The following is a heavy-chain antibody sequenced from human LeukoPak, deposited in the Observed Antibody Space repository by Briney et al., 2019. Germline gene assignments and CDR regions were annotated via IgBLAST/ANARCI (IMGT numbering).Heavy chain of an antibody. V-gene: IGHV1-46*02. D-gene: IGHD2-8*02. Sequence: ASVKVSCKASGYTFNNYLLHWVRQAPGQGLEWVGRITPSVDTTNYAQKFRDRVTMTRDTSTSTVYMELSSLRSEDTAVYHCVREESGGYFDYWGQGTLVTVSS. J-gene: IGHJ4*02. CDR2: ITPSVDTT. CDR3: VREESGGYFDY. CDR1: GYTFNNYL.